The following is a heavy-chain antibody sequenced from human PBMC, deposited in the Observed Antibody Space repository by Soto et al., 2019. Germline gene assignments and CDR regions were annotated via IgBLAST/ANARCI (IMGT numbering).Heavy chain of an antibody. V-gene: IGHV4-59*02. CDR3: ARRWQQLSWFDV. D-gene: IGHD1-1*01. Sequence: SETLSLTCTVSGGSVRDYHWSWIRQSPGKGLEWIGYVYDSGTVTTSYNPSVKGRVTISVDPSKNEVSLKMTSVTAADTAVYYCARRWQQLSWFDVWGQGTLVTVSS. J-gene: IGHJ5*02. CDR1: GGSVRDYH. CDR2: VYDSGTVTT.